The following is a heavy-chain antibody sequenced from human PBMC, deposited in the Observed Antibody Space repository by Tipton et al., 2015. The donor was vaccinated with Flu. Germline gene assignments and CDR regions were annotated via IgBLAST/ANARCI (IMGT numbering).Heavy chain of an antibody. CDR2: IYPSGTT. CDR3: ARLSYYDVDLKNFYFDH. Sequence: TLSLTCTVSSGSIRSINYFCAWIRQPPGKGLELIGSIYPSGTTYYNPSLKSRVTISVDTSKSQFSLKLRSVTAADTAVYYCARLSYYDVDLKNFYFDHWGQGALVTVSS. D-gene: IGHD3-10*02. V-gene: IGHV4-39*01. CDR1: SGSIRSINYF. J-gene: IGHJ4*02.